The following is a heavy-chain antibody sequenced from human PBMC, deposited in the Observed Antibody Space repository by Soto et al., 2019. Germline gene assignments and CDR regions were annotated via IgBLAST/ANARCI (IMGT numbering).Heavy chain of an antibody. D-gene: IGHD3-9*01. CDR3: ASEIENYDILTGYYMDV. V-gene: IGHV4-39*01. CDR2: IYYSGST. CDR1: GGSISSSSYY. J-gene: IGHJ6*03. Sequence: SETLSLTCTVSGGSISSSSYYWGWIRQPPGKGLEWIGSIYYSGSTYYNPSLKSRVTISVDTSKNQFSLKLSSVTAADTAVYYCASEIENYDILTGYYMDVWGKGTTVTVSS.